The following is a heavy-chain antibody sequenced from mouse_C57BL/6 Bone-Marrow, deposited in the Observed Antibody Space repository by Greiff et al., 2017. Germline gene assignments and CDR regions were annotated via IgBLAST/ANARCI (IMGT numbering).Heavy chain of an antibody. CDR3: TRRGNYYGSPDWFAY. D-gene: IGHD1-1*01. V-gene: IGHV1-5*01. Sequence: VQLQQSGTVLARPGASVKMSCKTSGYTFTSYWMHWVKQRPGQGLEWIGAIYPGNSDTRYNQKFKGKAKLTAGTHASTAYMESSSLTNEDSAVYYCTRRGNYYGSPDWFAYWGQGTLVTVSA. J-gene: IGHJ3*01. CDR1: GYTFTSYW. CDR2: IYPGNSDT.